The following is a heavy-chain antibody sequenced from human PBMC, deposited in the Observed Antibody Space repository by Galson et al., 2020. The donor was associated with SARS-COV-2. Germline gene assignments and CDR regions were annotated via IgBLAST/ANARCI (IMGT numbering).Heavy chain of an antibody. CDR2: IYYSGST. CDR1: GGSISSYY. CDR3: ARIITMISGWFDP. J-gene: IGHJ5*02. V-gene: IGHV4-59*08. D-gene: IGHD3-22*01. Sequence: SQTLSLTCTVSGGSISSYYWSWIRQPPGKGLEWIGYIYYSGSTYYNPSLKSRVTISVDTSKNQFSLKLSSVTAADTAVYYCARIITMISGWFDPWGQGTLVTVSS.